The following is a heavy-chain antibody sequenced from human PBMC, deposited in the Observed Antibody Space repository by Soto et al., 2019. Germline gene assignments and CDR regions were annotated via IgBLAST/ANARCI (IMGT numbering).Heavy chain of an antibody. V-gene: IGHV4-59*01. CDR2: ISDSGST. CDR3: ARGTSWQLPFDY. D-gene: IGHD6-13*01. J-gene: IGHJ4*02. Sequence: PSETLSLTCTVSSDSISSYYWSWIRQPPGKRLEWIGYISDSGSTDYNPSLKSRVTISGDTSKNQFSLKVSSVTAADTAVYYCARGTSWQLPFDYWGQGTLVTSPQ. CDR1: SDSISSYY.